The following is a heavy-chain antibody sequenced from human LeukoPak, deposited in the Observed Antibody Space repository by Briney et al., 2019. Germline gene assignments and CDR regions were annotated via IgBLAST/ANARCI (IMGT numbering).Heavy chain of an antibody. V-gene: IGHV4-39*01. D-gene: IGHD6-13*01. CDR1: GASFGSSTYY. J-gene: IGHJ4*02. Sequence: TSETLSLTCTVSGASFGSSTYYWGWIRQPPGKGLEWIGSIYYSGSTYYNPSLKSRVTMSVDTSKNQFSLKLSSVTAADTAVYYCARHAGGIATGTRPFDYWGQGTLVTVSS. CDR2: IYYSGST. CDR3: ARHAGGIATGTRPFDY.